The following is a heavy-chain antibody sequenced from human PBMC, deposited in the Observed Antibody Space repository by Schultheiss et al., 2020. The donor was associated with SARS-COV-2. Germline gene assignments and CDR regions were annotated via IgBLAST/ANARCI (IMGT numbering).Heavy chain of an antibody. CDR2: IYYSGST. V-gene: IGHV4-59*01. Sequence: SQTLSLTCAVYGGSFSGYYWSWIRQPPGKGLEWIGYIYYSGSTNYNPSLKSRVTISVDKSKNQFSLKLSSVTAADTAIYYCARVVSGLYYGMDVWGQGTTVTVSS. D-gene: IGHD3-16*01. J-gene: IGHJ6*02. CDR3: ARVVSGLYYGMDV. CDR1: GGSFSGYY.